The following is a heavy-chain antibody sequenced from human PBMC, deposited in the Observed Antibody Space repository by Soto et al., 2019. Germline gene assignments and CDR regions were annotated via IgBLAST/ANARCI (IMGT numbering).Heavy chain of an antibody. D-gene: IGHD3-10*01. CDR3: ARGQARMKFYYGSGSYYEYFDH. Sequence: PSETLSLTCAVYGGSFSGYYWSWIRQPPGKGLEWIGEINHSGSTNYNPSLKSRVTISVDTPQNQFSLKLSSVTDADTAVYYGARGQARMKFYYGSGSYYEYFDHWGQGTLGNGSS. J-gene: IGHJ4*02. CDR1: GGSFSGYY. CDR2: INHSGST. V-gene: IGHV4-34*01.